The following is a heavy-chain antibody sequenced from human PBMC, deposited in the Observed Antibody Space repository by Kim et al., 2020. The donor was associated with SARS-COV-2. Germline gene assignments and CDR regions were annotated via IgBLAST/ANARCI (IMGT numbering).Heavy chain of an antibody. J-gene: IGHJ4*02. V-gene: IGHV3-23*01. D-gene: IGHD2-2*01. CDR3: AKIFPDCSSTSCYEEDY. CDR1: GFTFSSYA. Sequence: GGSLRLSCAASGFTFSSYAMSWVRQAPGKGLEWVSAISGSGGSTYYADSVKGRFTISRDNSKNTLYLQMNSLRAEDTAVYYCAKIFPDCSSTSCYEEDYWGQGTLVTVSS. CDR2: ISGSGGST.